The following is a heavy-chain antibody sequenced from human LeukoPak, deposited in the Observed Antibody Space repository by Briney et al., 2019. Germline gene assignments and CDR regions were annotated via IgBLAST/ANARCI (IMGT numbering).Heavy chain of an antibody. V-gene: IGHV3-21*06. D-gene: IGHD3-3*01. CDR3: ARDEDDFWSYYYMDV. CDR2: ISGDNSDI. CDR1: GFTFSSYN. Sequence: GGSLRLSCAASGFTFSSYNMNWVRQAPGKGLEWVSGISGDNSDIYYAGSVKGRFTISRDNAKNSLYLQMNSLRAEDTAVYYCARDEDDFWSYYYMDVWGKGTTVTVSS. J-gene: IGHJ6*03.